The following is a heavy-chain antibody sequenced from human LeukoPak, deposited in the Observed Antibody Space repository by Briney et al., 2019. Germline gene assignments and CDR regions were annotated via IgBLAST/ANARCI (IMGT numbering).Heavy chain of an antibody. Sequence: GASVKVSCKASGYTFTSYDINWVRQATGQGLEWMGWMNPNSGNKGYAQKFQGRVTITRNTSISTAYMELSSLRSEDTAVYYCARDLPYCSSTSCYTLFDYWGQGTLVTVSS. J-gene: IGHJ4*02. CDR3: ARDLPYCSSTSCYTLFDY. V-gene: IGHV1-8*03. CDR2: MNPNSGNK. CDR1: GYTFTSYD. D-gene: IGHD2-2*02.